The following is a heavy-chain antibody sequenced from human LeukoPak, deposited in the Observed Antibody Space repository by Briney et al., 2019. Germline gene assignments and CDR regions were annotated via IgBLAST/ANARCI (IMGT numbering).Heavy chain of an antibody. CDR3: ARVGPYGGNSIEFDC. CDR1: GFTFSDYY. V-gene: IGHV3-11*04. Sequence: GGSLRLSCVASGFTFSDYYMSWIRQAPGKGLEWVSYISSSSSTIYYADSVKGRFTISRDNAKNSLYLQMNSLRAEDTAVYYCARVGPYGGNSIEFDCWGQGTLVTVSS. CDR2: ISSSSSTI. J-gene: IGHJ4*02. D-gene: IGHD4-23*01.